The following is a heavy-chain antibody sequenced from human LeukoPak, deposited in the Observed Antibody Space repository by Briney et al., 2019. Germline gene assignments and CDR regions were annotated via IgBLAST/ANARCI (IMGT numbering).Heavy chain of an antibody. CDR1: GGTFSSYT. Sequence: SVKVSCKASGGTFSSYTISWVRQAPGQGLEWMGRIIPILGIANCAQKFQGRVTITADKSTSTAYMELSSLRSGDTAVYYCARARYNWNYEGYYYYGMDVWGQGTTVTVSS. V-gene: IGHV1-69*02. CDR2: IIPILGIA. J-gene: IGHJ6*02. CDR3: ARARYNWNYEGYYYYGMDV. D-gene: IGHD1-7*01.